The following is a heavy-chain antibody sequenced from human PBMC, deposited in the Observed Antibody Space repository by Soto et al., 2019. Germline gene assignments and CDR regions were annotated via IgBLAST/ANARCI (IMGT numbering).Heavy chain of an antibody. CDR1: GCTFSSSA. CDR2: IIPDFGTA. J-gene: IGHJ6*02. D-gene: IGHD6-25*01. V-gene: IGHV1-69*06. CDR3: ARERQEGGKDV. Sequence: QVQLVQSGAEVKKPGSSVKVSCKASGCTFSSSAISWVRQAPGQGLEWMGAIIPDFGTAHYAQKFQGRVTITADKPTSTAYMEMSRHRPEDTAVYYCARERQEGGKDVWRQGTTVTVSS.